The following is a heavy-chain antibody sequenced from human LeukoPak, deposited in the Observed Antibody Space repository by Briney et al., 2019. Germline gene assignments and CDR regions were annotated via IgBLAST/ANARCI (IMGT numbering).Heavy chain of an antibody. CDR1: GFTVSSTY. CDR3: AQDLSYIGLDN. V-gene: IGHV3-53*01. Sequence: GGSLRLSCAASGFTVSSTYMSWVRQAPGKGLEWVSVIYSGGYTYYADSVKGRFTVSRDNSENMLYLQMNSLRAEDTAVYYCAQDLSYIGLDNWGQGTLVTVSS. J-gene: IGHJ4*02. CDR2: IYSGGYT. D-gene: IGHD2-15*01.